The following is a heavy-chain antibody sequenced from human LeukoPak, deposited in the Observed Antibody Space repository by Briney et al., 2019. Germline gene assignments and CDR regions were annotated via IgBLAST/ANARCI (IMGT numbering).Heavy chain of an antibody. J-gene: IGHJ4*02. CDR2: INTHTGDT. V-gene: IGHV1-18*01. D-gene: IGHD2-15*01. CDR3: ARGPGGCSGGSCYHDY. CDR1: GYTFTTYD. Sequence: ASVKVSCKTSGYTFTTYDISWVRQAPGQGLEWLGWINTHTGDTKYAQKLQGRATVTTDTSTRTAYMELGSLGSDDTAVYYCARGPGGCSGGSCYHDYWGQGTLLTVSS.